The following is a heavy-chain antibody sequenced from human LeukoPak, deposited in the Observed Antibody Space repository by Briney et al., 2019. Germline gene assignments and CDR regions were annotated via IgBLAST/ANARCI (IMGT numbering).Heavy chain of an antibody. Sequence: SETLSLTCAVSGGSISSKNWWIWVRPPPEKGLEWIGEIYHTGSTNYNPSLKSRVTMSVDKSKNQFSLKLSSVTAADTAIYYCARDTGGRGRLDAFDIWGQGTMVTVSS. CDR3: ARDTGGRGRLDAFDI. V-gene: IGHV4-4*02. D-gene: IGHD3-10*01. J-gene: IGHJ3*02. CDR1: GGSISSKNW. CDR2: IYHTGST.